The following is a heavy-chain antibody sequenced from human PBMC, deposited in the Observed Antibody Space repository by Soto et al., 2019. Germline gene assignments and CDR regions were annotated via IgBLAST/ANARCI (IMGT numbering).Heavy chain of an antibody. Sequence: ASVKVSCKASGYTFTSYGISWVRQAPGQGLEWMGWISAYNGNTNYAQKLQGRVTMTTDTSTSTAYMELRSLRSDDTAVYYCARGLYSSSLFGGSSAFDIWGQGTMVTVSS. CDR3: ARGLYSSSLFGGSSAFDI. V-gene: IGHV1-18*01. J-gene: IGHJ3*02. CDR2: ISAYNGNT. D-gene: IGHD6-13*01. CDR1: GYTFTSYG.